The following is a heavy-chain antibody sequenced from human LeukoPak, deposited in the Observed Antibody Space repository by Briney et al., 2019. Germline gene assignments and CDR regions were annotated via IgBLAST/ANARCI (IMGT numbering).Heavy chain of an antibody. CDR3: AREYCSGGSCYYYFDY. D-gene: IGHD2-15*01. V-gene: IGHV3-21*01. J-gene: IGHJ4*02. Sequence: KPGGSLRLSCAASGFTFSSYSMNWVRQAPGKGLEWVSSISSSSSYIYYADSVKGRFTISRDNAKNSLYLQMNSLRAEDTAVYYCAREYCSGGSCYYYFDYWGQGTPVTVSS. CDR2: ISSSSSYI. CDR1: GFTFSSYS.